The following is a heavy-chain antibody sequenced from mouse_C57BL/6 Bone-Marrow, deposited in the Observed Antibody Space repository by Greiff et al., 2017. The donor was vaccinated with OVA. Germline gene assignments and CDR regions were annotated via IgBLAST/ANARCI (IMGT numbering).Heavy chain of an antibody. D-gene: IGHD1-1*01. CDR2: INPNNGGT. V-gene: IGHV1-26*01. J-gene: IGHJ1*03. CDR1: GYTFTDYY. CDR3: ARRDYYGSSYGLWYFDV. Sequence: VQLQQSGPELVKPGASVKISCKASGYTFTDYYMNWVKQSHGKSLEWIGDINPNNGGTSYNQKFKGKATLTVDKSYSTAYMELRSLTSEDSAVYYYARRDYYGSSYGLWYFDVWGTGTTVTVSS.